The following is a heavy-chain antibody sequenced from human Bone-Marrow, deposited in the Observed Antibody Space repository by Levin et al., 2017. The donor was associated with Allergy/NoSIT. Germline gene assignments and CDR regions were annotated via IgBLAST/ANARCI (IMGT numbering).Heavy chain of an antibody. D-gene: IGHD4-17*01. CDR3: ARREGHGETWFDP. V-gene: IGHV4-28*01. CDR2: IYYSGTT. J-gene: IGHJ5*02. CDR1: GYSISSSNW. Sequence: SETLSLTCAVSGYSISSSNWWGWLRQPPGKGLEWIAYIYYSGTTYSNPSLKSRVTMSLDTSKNPLSLKLNSLTAVDTAVYYCARREGHGETWFDPWRQGTLVTVS.